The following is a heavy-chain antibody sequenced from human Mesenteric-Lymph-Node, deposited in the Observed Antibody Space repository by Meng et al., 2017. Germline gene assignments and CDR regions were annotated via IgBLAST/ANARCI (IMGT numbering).Heavy chain of an antibody. D-gene: IGHD1-26*01. Sequence: QAQLVRPGCELKKPGASVKVSCKASGYTFTNYGITWVRQAPGQGLEWMGWINAYNGDTNYAQTLQGRVTMTTDTSTSTAYMELRSLRSDDTAVYYCARVEVGITSGDYWGQGTLVTVSS. CDR1: GYTFTNYG. CDR2: INAYNGDT. CDR3: ARVEVGITSGDY. J-gene: IGHJ4*02. V-gene: IGHV1-18*01.